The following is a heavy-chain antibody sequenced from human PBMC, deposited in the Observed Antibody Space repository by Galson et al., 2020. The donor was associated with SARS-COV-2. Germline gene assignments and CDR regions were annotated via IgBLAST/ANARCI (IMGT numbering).Heavy chain of an antibody. V-gene: IGHV1-69*13. J-gene: IGHJ5*02. CDR2: IIPIFGTA. CDR3: ALGGGYDFMLAVFDP. CDR1: GGTFTSYA. Sequence: SVKVSCKASGGTFTSYAISWVRQAPGQGLEWMGGIIPIFGTANYAQKFQGRVTITADESTSTAYMELSSLRSEDTAVYYCALGGGYDFMLAVFDPWGQGTLVTVSS. D-gene: IGHD5-12*01.